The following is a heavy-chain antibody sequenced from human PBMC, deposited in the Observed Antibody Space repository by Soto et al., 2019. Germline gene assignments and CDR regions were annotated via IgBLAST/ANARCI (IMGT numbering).Heavy chain of an antibody. CDR3: AKGPEYDILTGCDY. CDR2: LSGGGSTT. CDR1: GFTFSLSA. J-gene: IGHJ4*02. Sequence: EVQLLESGGGFVQPGESLRLSCAASGFTFSLSAMSWVRQAPGRGLDWVSSLSGGGSTTDYADSVKGRFTISRDKSKNTAHLQMNSLRAEDTAVYYCAKGPEYDILTGCDYWGQGALVTVSS. V-gene: IGHV3-23*01. D-gene: IGHD3-9*01.